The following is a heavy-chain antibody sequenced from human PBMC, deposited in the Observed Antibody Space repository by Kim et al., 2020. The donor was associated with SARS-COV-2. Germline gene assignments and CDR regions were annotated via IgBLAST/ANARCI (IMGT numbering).Heavy chain of an antibody. Sequence: SETLSLTCTVSGGSISSYYWSWIRQPPGKGLEWIGYIYYSGSTNYNPSLKSRVTISVDTSKNQFSLKLSSVTAADTAVYFCARASYYDSSGYSPFDYWGQGTLVTVSS. D-gene: IGHD3-22*01. CDR2: IYYSGST. CDR1: GGSISSYY. J-gene: IGHJ4*02. V-gene: IGHV4-59*13. CDR3: ARASYYDSSGYSPFDY.